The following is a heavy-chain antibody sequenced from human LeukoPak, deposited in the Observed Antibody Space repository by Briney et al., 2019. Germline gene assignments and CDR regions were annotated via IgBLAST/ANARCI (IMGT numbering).Heavy chain of an antibody. Sequence: GASVKVSCKASGYTFTDYYMHWVRQAPGQGLEWMGWMNPKSGKTGYAQKFQGRVTISRNTSISTAYMELSSLRSEDTAVYYCATMSGSSDYYYYYYYMDVWGKGTTVTVSS. CDR3: ATMSGSSDYYYYYYYMDV. V-gene: IGHV1-8*03. CDR2: MNPKSGKT. CDR1: GYTFTDYY. J-gene: IGHJ6*03. D-gene: IGHD3-10*01.